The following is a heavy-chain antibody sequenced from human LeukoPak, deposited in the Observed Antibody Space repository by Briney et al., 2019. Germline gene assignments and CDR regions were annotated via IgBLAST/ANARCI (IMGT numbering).Heavy chain of an antibody. V-gene: IGHV1-18*01. CDR2: ISAYNGNT. J-gene: IGHJ6*03. CDR3: ARVGYYDFWSRTTKYYYYYMDV. D-gene: IGHD3-3*01. Sequence: ASVKVSCKASGYTFTSYGISWVRQAPGQGLEWMGWISAYNGNTNYAQKLQGRVTMTTDTSTSTAYMELRSLRSDDTAVYYCARVGYYDFWSRTTKYYYYYMDVWGKGTTVTVSS. CDR1: GYTFTSYG.